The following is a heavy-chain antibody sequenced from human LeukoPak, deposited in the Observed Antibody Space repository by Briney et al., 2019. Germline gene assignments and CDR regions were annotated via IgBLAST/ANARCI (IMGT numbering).Heavy chain of an antibody. CDR1: GGSISSYY. Sequence: SKTLSLTCTVSGGSISSYYWSWIRQPPGKGLEWIEYIYYSGSTNYNPSLKSRVTISVDTSKNQFSLKLSSVTAADTAVYYCARGRAADDFWSGYSFDYWGQGTPVTVSS. D-gene: IGHD3-3*01. V-gene: IGHV4-59*01. CDR2: IYYSGST. J-gene: IGHJ4*02. CDR3: ARGRAADDFWSGYSFDY.